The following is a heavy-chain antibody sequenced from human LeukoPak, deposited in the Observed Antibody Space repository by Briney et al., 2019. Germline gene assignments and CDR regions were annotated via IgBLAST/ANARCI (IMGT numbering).Heavy chain of an antibody. J-gene: IGHJ4*02. CDR3: AKDLGRDGSEIFDY. V-gene: IGHV3-23*01. Sequence: GGSLRLSCAASAFTFSSYAMSWVRQAPGKGLEWVSTINISGGSAYYADSVKGRFTISRDNSKNTLYPQMNNLRAEDTAVYYCAKDLGRDGSEIFDYWGQGTLVTVSS. CDR1: AFTFSSYA. D-gene: IGHD5-24*01. CDR2: INISGGSA.